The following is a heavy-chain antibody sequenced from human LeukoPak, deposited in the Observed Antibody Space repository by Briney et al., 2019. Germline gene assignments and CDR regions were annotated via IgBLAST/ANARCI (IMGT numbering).Heavy chain of an antibody. CDR2: ISSSSSYI. CDR3: ARGLSYYYDSSVHDAFDI. Sequence: GGSLRLSCAASGFTFSSYSMNWVRQAPGKGLEWVSSISSSSSYIYYADSVKGRFTISRDNAKNSLYLQMNSLRAEDTAVYYCARGLSYYYDSSVHDAFDIWGQGAMVTVSS. V-gene: IGHV3-21*01. D-gene: IGHD3-22*01. CDR1: GFTFSSYS. J-gene: IGHJ3*02.